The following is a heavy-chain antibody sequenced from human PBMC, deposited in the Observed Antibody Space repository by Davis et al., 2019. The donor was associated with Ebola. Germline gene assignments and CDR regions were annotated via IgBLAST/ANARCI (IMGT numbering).Heavy chain of an antibody. D-gene: IGHD3-10*01. V-gene: IGHV3-11*05. Sequence: FTFSRDNAKNSLYLQMNSLRAEDTAVYYCARERPHYYSLYGMDVWGQGTTVTVSS. CDR3: ARERPHYYSLYGMDV. J-gene: IGHJ6*02.